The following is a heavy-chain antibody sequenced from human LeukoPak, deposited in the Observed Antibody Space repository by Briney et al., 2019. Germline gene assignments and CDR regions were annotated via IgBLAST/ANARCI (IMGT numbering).Heavy chain of an antibody. CDR1: GGSISSYY. Sequence: SETLSLTCTVSGGSISSYYWSWIRQPPGKGLGWIGYIYYSGSTNYNPSLKSRVTISVDTSKNQFSLKLNSVTAADTAVYYCARHYDSSGYWYYFDYWGQGTLVTVSS. D-gene: IGHD3-22*01. CDR2: IYYSGST. CDR3: ARHYDSSGYWYYFDY. V-gene: IGHV4-59*08. J-gene: IGHJ4*02.